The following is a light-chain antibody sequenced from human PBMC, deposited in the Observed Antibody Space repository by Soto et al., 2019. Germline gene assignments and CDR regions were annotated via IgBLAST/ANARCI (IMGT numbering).Light chain of an antibody. J-gene: IGKJ4*01. CDR1: HDISTY. Sequence: DIEVTQSPSSLSASVGDRVTMTCRASHDISTYLTWYQHESGKAPKLLIYGASKLEPGVPSRFSGSGSGTIFTLTISGLQPEDIATYFCQQYEALPPTFGGGTRVEIK. CDR3: QQYEALPPT. V-gene: IGKV1-33*01. CDR2: GAS.